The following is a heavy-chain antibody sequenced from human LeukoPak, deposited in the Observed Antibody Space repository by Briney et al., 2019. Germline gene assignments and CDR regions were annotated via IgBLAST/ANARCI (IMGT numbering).Heavy chain of an antibody. V-gene: IGHV4-4*07. D-gene: IGHD6-6*01. CDR2: IYTSGST. J-gene: IGHJ3*02. Sequence: SETLSLTCTVSGGSISSYYWSWIRQPAGKGLEWIGRIYTSGSTNYNPSLKSRVTMSVDTSKNQFSLKLSSVTAADTAVYYCARYPPPIAARRRDAFDIWGQGTMVTVSS. CDR1: GGSISSYY. CDR3: ARYPPPIAARRRDAFDI.